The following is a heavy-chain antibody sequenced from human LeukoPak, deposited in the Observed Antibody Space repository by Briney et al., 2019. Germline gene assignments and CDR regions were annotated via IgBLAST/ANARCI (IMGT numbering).Heavy chain of an antibody. CDR3: ARRSDTLGYCSSTSCYIHPFQH. J-gene: IGHJ1*01. CDR2: INHSGST. V-gene: IGHV4-34*01. CDR1: GGSFSGYY. D-gene: IGHD2-2*02. Sequence: SETLSLTCAVYGGSFSGYYWSWIRQPPGKGLEWIGEINHSGSTNYNPSLKSRVTISVDTSKNQFSLKLSSVTAADTAVYYCARRSDTLGYCSSTSCYIHPFQHWGQGTLVTVSS.